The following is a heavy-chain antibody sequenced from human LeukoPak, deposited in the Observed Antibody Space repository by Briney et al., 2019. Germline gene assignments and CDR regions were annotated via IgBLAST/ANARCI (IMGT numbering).Heavy chain of an antibody. CDR3: GTGGGLAVSHS. J-gene: IGHJ4*02. CDR1: SGSITNTSYF. CDR2: IYYSGST. V-gene: IGHV4-39*01. Sequence: SETLSLTCTVSSGSITNTSYFWALIRQPPGKGLEWIGTIYYSGSTYYNPSLKSRVSISVDTSKNQFSLKLSSVTAADTAVYFCGTGGGLAVSHSWGQGTLVTVSS. D-gene: IGHD5/OR15-5a*01.